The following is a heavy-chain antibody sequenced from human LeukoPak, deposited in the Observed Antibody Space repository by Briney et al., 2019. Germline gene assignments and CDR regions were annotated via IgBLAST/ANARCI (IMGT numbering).Heavy chain of an antibody. J-gene: IGHJ6*02. CDR1: GYTFTGYY. Sequence: ASVKVSCKASGYTFTGYYIHWVRQAPGQGPEWMGWINPHNGDTDYAQKFQGRVTMTRDTSISTAYMELSRLTSDDTAMYYCASPRLEYQGLLGEGYFYYGMDVWGQGTTVTVSS. V-gene: IGHV1-2*02. CDR2: INPHNGDT. D-gene: IGHD2-2*01. CDR3: ASPRLEYQGLLGEGYFYYGMDV.